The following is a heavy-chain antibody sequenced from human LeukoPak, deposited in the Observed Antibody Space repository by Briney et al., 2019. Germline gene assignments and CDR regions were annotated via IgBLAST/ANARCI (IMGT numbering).Heavy chain of an antibody. CDR3: ARGRRSSSWYGYWFDP. CDR2: VNPNSGNT. Sequence: ASVKVSCKASGYTFTSYDINWVRQAPGQGLEWMGWVNPNSGNTGYAQKFQGRVTMTRNTSISTAYMELSSLRSEDTAVYYCARGRRSSSWYGYWFDPWGQGTLVTVSS. CDR1: GYTFTSYD. J-gene: IGHJ5*02. D-gene: IGHD6-13*01. V-gene: IGHV1-8*01.